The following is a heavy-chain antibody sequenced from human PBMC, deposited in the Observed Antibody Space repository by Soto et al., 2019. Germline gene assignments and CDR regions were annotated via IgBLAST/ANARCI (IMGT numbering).Heavy chain of an antibody. D-gene: IGHD3-16*01. J-gene: IGHJ4*02. CDR2: IKEDGSEK. CDR1: GFTFSSYW. Sequence: GGSLRLSCAASGFTFSSYWMSWVRQAPGKGLEWVANIKEDGSEKYYVDSVRVRFTISRDNAENSLFLQMNSLRAEDTAVYYCARGGSPRYWGQGTLVTVSS. V-gene: IGHV3-7*04. CDR3: ARGGSPRY.